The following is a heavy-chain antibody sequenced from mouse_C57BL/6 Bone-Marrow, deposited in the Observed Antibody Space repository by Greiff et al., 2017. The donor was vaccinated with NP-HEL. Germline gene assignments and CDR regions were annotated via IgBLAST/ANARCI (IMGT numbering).Heavy chain of an antibody. CDR3: ARDALLDYAMDY. CDR1: GFTFSDFY. D-gene: IGHD2-1*01. J-gene: IGHJ4*01. Sequence: EVKLVESGGGLVQSGRSLRLSCATSGFTFSDFYMEWVRQAPGKGLEWIAASRNKANDYTTDYSASVKGRFIVSRDTSQSIRYLQMNALRAEDTAIYYCARDALLDYAMDYWGQGTSVTVSA. V-gene: IGHV7-1*01. CDR2: SRNKANDYTT.